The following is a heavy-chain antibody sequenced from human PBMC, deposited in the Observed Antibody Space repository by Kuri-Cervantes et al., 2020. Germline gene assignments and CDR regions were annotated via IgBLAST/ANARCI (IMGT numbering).Heavy chain of an antibody. Sequence: GGSLRLSCAASGFTFSSYAMSWVRQAPGKGLEWVSAISGSGGSTYYADSVKGLFTISRDNSKNTLYLQMNSLRAEDTAVYYCASTDYYDSSGYSPIGYWGQGTLVTVSS. CDR1: GFTFSSYA. J-gene: IGHJ4*02. D-gene: IGHD3-22*01. CDR3: ASTDYYDSSGYSPIGY. V-gene: IGHV3-23*01. CDR2: ISGSGGST.